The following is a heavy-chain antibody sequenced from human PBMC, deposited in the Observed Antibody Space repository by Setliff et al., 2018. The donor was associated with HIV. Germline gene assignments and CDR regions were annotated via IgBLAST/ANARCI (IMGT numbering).Heavy chain of an antibody. CDR3: AYYRDSTVHQDY. V-gene: IGHV3-15*01. CDR2: IKSKINGGTT. CDR1: GFTFSSYW. Sequence: GGSLRLSCAASGFTFSSYWMSWVRQAPGKGLEWVGRIKSKINGGTTDHAAPLKGRFTISRDDSKNTLYLQMNSLETEDTAVYYCAYYRDSTVHQDYWGQGTLVTVSS. J-gene: IGHJ4*02. D-gene: IGHD3-16*02.